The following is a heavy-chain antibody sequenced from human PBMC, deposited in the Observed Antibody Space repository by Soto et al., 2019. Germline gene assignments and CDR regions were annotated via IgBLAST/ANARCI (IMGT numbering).Heavy chain of an antibody. CDR2: AYPRAST. Sequence: PLSLTCAVSGGYIVSGGYSWSWIRQPPGKGLEWIWTAYPRASTYYDPSLKSRGTISLDLSKNQFSLNPNSVTAADTAVYYCARVAGSGWYDAWRQGTLVTVSS. D-gene: IGHD6-19*01. V-gene: IGHV4-30-2*01. CDR1: GGYIVSGGYS. CDR3: ARVAGSGWYDA. J-gene: IGHJ5*02.